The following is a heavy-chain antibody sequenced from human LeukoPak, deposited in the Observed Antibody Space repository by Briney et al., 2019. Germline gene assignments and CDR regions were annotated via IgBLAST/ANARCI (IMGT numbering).Heavy chain of an antibody. CDR3: AKERWTTTAFDY. CDR2: ISGSGGGT. CDR1: GFTFSSYS. V-gene: IGHV3-23*01. J-gene: IGHJ4*02. D-gene: IGHD4-23*01. Sequence: GGSLRLSCAAPGFTFSSYSMSWVRQAPGKGLEWVSAISGSGGGTYYADSVEGRFTISRDNSKSSLYLEMNRLRAEDTAVYYCAKERWTTTAFDYWGQGTLVTVSS.